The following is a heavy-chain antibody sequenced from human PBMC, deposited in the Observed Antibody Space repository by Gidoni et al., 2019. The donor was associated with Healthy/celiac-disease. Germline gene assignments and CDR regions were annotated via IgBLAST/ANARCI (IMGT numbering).Heavy chain of an antibody. CDR3: GKGRVIYCTPVAVDF. V-gene: IGHV3-64*03. CDR1: GYTVTSYA. Sequence: EEQAGESGGGVVQRGASLRLSCSASGYTVTSYAQRTVGQAEGYGMDCARQGAGEVLVIWSAVRSKGVSNYYADPVKVRWTISRDNFKKTLYHQMSSLRAEDTAAEYCGKGRVIYCTPVAVDFWGQGTLVTVSS. D-gene: IGHD2-8*01. J-gene: IGHJ4*03. CDR2: VRSKGVSN.